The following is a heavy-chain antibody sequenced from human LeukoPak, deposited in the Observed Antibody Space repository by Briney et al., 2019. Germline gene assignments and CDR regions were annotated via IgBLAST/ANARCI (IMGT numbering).Heavy chain of an antibody. V-gene: IGHV3-33*01. J-gene: IGHJ1*01. D-gene: IGHD6-19*01. CDR1: GFTFSSYS. Sequence: GRSLRLSCAASGFTFSSYSMHWVRQAPGKGLEWVAVIWYDGSNKYYADSVKGRFTISRDNSKNTLYLQMNSLRAEDTAVYYCARVAGAYAEYFQHWGQGTLVTVSS. CDR2: IWYDGSNK. CDR3: ARVAGAYAEYFQH.